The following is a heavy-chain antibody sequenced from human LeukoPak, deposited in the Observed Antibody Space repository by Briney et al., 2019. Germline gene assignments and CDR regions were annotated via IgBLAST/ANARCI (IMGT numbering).Heavy chain of an antibody. CDR2: IHHSGST. CDR3: AGYVSAAAGGR. D-gene: IGHD6-13*01. Sequence: PSETLSLTCAVYGGSVRDNYWSWIRQPPGKGLEWIGEIHHSGSTKYNPSLKSRVTISLDTSKNQFSLKLNSMTAADTAVYYCAGYVSAAAGGRWGQGTLVTVSS. J-gene: IGHJ4*02. V-gene: IGHV4-34*01. CDR1: GGSVRDNY.